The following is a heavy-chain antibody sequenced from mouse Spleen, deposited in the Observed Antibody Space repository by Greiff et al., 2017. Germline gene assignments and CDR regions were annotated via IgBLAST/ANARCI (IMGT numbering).Heavy chain of an antibody. Sequence: DVHLVESGGGLVKPGGSLKLSCAASGFTFSDYGMAWVRQAPGKGPEWVAFISNLAYSIYYADTVTGRFTISRENAKNTLYLEMSSLRSEDTAMYYCARGRANLYFDYWGQGTTLTVSS. D-gene: IGHD3-3*01. V-gene: IGHV5-15*01. CDR2: ISNLAYSI. J-gene: IGHJ2*01. CDR1: GFTFSDYG. CDR3: ARGRANLYFDY.